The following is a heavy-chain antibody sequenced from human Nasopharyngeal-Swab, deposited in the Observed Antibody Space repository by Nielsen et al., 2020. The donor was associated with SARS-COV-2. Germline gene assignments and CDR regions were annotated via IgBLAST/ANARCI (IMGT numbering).Heavy chain of an antibody. V-gene: IGHV3-23*01. D-gene: IGHD5-24*01. CDR1: GFTFSSYA. CDR3: VGQLIRLA. CDR2: ISGSGGST. J-gene: IGHJ6*02. Sequence: GESLKISCAASGFTFSSYAMSWVRQAPGKGLEWVSAISGSGGSTYYADSVKGRFTISRDNSKNTLYLQMNSLRAEDTAVYYCVGQLIRLAWGQGTTVTVSS.